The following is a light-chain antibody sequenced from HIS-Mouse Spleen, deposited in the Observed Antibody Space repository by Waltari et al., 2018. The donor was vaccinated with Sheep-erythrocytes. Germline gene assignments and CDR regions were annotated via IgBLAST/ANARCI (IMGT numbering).Light chain of an antibody. CDR1: SSDVGGYNY. CDR3: CSYAGSYTFWV. CDR2: DVS. Sequence: QSALTQPRSVSGSPGQSVTISCTGTSSDVGGYNYVSWYQQHPGKAPKLMIYDVSKRPSGVPDRFSGSKSGNTASLTISGLRAGDEADYYCCSYAGSYTFWVFGGGTKLTVL. V-gene: IGLV2-11*01. J-gene: IGLJ3*02.